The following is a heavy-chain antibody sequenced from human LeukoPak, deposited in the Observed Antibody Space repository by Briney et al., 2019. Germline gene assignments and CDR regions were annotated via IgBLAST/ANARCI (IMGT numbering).Heavy chain of an antibody. Sequence: SETLSLTCTVSGGSISSNYWNWIRQPPGKGLEWIGYISYKGSPNYNPSLKSRVTISADTSNSQFSLKLSSVTAADTAVYYCARSLILYGADSAWPIHFDSWGQGTLVTVSS. J-gene: IGHJ4*02. CDR3: ARSLILYGADSAWPIHFDS. CDR2: ISYKGSP. V-gene: IGHV4-59*08. CDR1: GGSISSNY. D-gene: IGHD4-23*01.